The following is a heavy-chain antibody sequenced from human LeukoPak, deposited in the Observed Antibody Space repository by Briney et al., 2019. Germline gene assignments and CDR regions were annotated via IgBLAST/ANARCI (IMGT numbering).Heavy chain of an antibody. J-gene: IGHJ4*02. V-gene: IGHV3-30*18. CDR2: ISYEGSNK. CDR3: AKHDSSGYY. Sequence: QPGGPLRLSCAASGFTFSSCGMHGVRPAPGKGLEWVAVISYEGSNKYYADSVKGRFTISRDNSKNTLYLQMNSRRAEDTAVYYCAKHDSSGYYWGQGTLVTVSS. CDR1: GFTFSSCG. D-gene: IGHD3-22*01.